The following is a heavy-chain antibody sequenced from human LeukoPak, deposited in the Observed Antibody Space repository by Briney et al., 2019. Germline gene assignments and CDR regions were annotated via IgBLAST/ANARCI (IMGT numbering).Heavy chain of an antibody. J-gene: IGHJ6*02. CDR3: ARVVRNYYGMDV. D-gene: IGHD3-10*01. V-gene: IGHV4-39*07. CDR1: GGSISSSSYY. CDR2: IYYSGST. Sequence: PSETLSLTCTVSGGSISSSSYYWGWIRQPPGKGLEWIGSIYYSGSTYYNPSLKSRVTMSVDTSKNQFSLKLSSVTAADTAVYYCARVVRNYYGMDVWGQGTTVTVSS.